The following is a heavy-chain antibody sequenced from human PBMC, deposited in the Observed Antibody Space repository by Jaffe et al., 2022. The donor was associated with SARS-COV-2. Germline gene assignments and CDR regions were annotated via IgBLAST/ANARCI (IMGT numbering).Heavy chain of an antibody. D-gene: IGHD6-6*01. Sequence: EVQLLESGGGLVQPGGSLRLSCAASGFTFSSYAMSWVRQAPGKGLEWVSAISGSGGSTYYADSVKGRFTISRDNSKNTLYLQMNSLRAEDTAVYYCAKGTFEYSSSGHYYGMDVWGQGTTVTVSS. J-gene: IGHJ6*02. CDR1: GFTFSSYA. CDR2: ISGSGGST. V-gene: IGHV3-23*01. CDR3: AKGTFEYSSSGHYYGMDV.